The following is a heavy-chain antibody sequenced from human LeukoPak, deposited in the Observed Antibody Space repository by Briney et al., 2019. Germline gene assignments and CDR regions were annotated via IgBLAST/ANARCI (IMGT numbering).Heavy chain of an antibody. D-gene: IGHD3-3*01. CDR3: ARASLRSQPFDP. CDR1: GGSISSYY. V-gene: IGHV4-59*01. Sequence: SETLSLTCTVSGGSISSYYWSWIRQPPGKGLEWIGYTYYSGSTNYNPSLKSRVTISVDTSKNQFSLKLSSVTAADTAVYYCARASLRSQPFDPWGQGTLVTVSS. CDR2: TYYSGST. J-gene: IGHJ5*02.